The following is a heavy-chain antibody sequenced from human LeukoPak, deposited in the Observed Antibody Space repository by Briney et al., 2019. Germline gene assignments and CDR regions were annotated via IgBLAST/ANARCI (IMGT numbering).Heavy chain of an antibody. CDR2: IYYSATT. D-gene: IGHD2-2*01. Sequence: SETLSLTCTASGGSISSRSYYWGRIRQPPGKGLEMIGCIYYSATTYHNPYLKSRVTISEDTSNNQFPLRQHPGTAADTAVYYCAGENCSGTSCSSFDYWGQGTLVTVSS. J-gene: IGHJ4*02. V-gene: IGHV4-39*01. CDR1: GGSISSRSYY. CDR3: AGENCSGTSCSSFDY.